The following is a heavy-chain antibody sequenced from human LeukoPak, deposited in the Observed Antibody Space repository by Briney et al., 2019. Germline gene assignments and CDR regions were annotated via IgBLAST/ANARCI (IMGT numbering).Heavy chain of an antibody. CDR3: AARPYCTTATCPKTNWFDP. CDR2: ISSSSSYI. D-gene: IGHD2-8*01. CDR1: GFTFSSYS. V-gene: IGHV3-21*01. Sequence: GGSLRLSCAASGFTFSSYSMNWVRQAPGKGLEWVSSISSSSSYIYYADSVKGRFTISRHNAKNSLYLQMNSLRADDTAVYYCAARPYCTTATCPKTNWFDPWGQGTLVTVSS. J-gene: IGHJ5*02.